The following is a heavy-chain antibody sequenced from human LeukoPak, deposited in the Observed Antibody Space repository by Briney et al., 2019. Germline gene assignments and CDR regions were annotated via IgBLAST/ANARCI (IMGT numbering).Heavy chain of an antibody. Sequence: SETLSLTCSVSGGSISGYYWTWLRQPAGKGLEWIGRVYTSGSTHYNPSLKARLTMSVDTSDNQFSLKLSSVTAADTAVYYCARLITGTTTAFDIWGQGTMVTVSS. CDR3: ARLITGTTTAFDI. D-gene: IGHD1-7*01. V-gene: IGHV4-4*07. CDR2: VYTSGST. J-gene: IGHJ3*02. CDR1: GGSISGYY.